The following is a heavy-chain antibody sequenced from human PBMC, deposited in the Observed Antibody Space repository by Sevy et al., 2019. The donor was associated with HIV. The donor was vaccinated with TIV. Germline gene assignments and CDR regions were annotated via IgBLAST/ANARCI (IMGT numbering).Heavy chain of an antibody. Sequence: GGSLRLSCAASGFTFSIAWMSWVRQVPGKGLEWVGRIKSKTDGGTTDYAAPVKGRFPISREDSKTTLYLQMNNLKTEETAVYYCTTDGLFAPWGQGTLVTVSS. CDR3: TTDGLFAP. V-gene: IGHV3-15*01. CDR1: GFTFSIAW. J-gene: IGHJ5*02. CDR2: IKSKTDGGTT.